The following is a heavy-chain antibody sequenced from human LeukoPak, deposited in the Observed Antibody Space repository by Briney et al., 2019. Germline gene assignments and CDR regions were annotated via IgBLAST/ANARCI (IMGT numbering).Heavy chain of an antibody. V-gene: IGHV3-20*04. Sequence: PGRSLRLSCAVSGFMFDNYGIRWARLPPRNGREWVSGINWNGGRTGYADSVKGRFTISRANAKNSLYLQMNSLRAEDTALYYCARDYDYGDYPGYWGQGTLVTVSS. J-gene: IGHJ4*02. CDR2: INWNGGRT. D-gene: IGHD4-17*01. CDR3: ARDYDYGDYPGY. CDR1: GFMFDNYG.